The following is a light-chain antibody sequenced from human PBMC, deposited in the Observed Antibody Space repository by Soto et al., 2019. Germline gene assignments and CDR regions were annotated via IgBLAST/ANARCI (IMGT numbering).Light chain of an antibody. CDR3: QQYNSFSGT. CDR2: DAS. CDR1: QSISTW. V-gene: IGKV1-5*01. Sequence: DIQMTQSPSTLSASVGDRVTITCRASQSISTWLAWYQQKPGKAPKLLIYDASSLQSGVPSRFSGSGSGIEFTITISSLHPDDFATYYCQQYNSFSGTFGQGTKLEIK. J-gene: IGKJ2*02.